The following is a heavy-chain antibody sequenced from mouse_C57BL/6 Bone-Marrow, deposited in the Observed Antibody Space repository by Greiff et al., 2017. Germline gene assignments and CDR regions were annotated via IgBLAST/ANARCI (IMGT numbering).Heavy chain of an antibody. V-gene: IGHV2-2*01. D-gene: IGHD3-3*01. CDR1: GFSLTSYG. CDR3: ARGWYWYFAV. J-gene: IGHJ1*03. Sequence: QVQLQQSGPGLVQPSQSLSITCTVSGFSLTSYGVHWVRQSPGKGLEWLGVIWSGGSTDYNAAFISRLSISKDNSKSQVFFKMNSLQADDTAIYYCARGWYWYFAVGGRGTTVTVSS. CDR2: IWSGGST.